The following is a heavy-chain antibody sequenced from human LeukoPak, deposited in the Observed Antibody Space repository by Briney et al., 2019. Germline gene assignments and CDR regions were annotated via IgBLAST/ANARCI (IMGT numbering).Heavy chain of an antibody. CDR2: IWYDGSNK. CDR1: GFTFSSYG. CDR3: ARANLGYCSGGSCYSSVEYFQH. J-gene: IGHJ1*01. D-gene: IGHD2-15*01. Sequence: PGRSLRLSCAASGFTFSSYGMHWVRQAPGKGLEGVAVIWYDGSNKYYADSVKGRFTISRDNSKNTLYLQMNSLRAEDTAVYYCARANLGYCSGGSCYSSVEYFQHWGQGTLVTVSS. V-gene: IGHV3-33*01.